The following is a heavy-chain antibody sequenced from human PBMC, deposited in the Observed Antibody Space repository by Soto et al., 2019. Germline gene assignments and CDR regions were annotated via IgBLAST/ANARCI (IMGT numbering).Heavy chain of an antibody. CDR2: IIPMFGTP. CDR3: VRGTRDCSTTSCYTTQGSFSYGMDV. V-gene: IGHV1-69*13. D-gene: IGHD2-2*02. Sequence: SVKVSCKASGCSFRRNSISWVRQAPGQGLEWMGGIIPMFGTPNYAQKFRDRVTINADESTSTAYMDLNSLRSDDTAIYYCVRGTRDCSTTSCYTTQGSFSYGMDVWGQGTTPTLSS. CDR1: GCSFRRNS. J-gene: IGHJ6*02.